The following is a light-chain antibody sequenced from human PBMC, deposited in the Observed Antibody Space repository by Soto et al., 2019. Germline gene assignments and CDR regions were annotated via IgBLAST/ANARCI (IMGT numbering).Light chain of an antibody. Sequence: EIVMTQSPASLSVSPGDGATLACRASQSVASNVAWYQQKPGQGPRLRIHGASTRAVGVPARFSGSGSGTDFTLTINSLQSEDSAVYYCQQYDNWPPQYTFGQGTKLQIK. CDR1: QSVASN. CDR2: GAS. J-gene: IGKJ2*01. V-gene: IGKV3-15*01. CDR3: QQYDNWPPQYT.